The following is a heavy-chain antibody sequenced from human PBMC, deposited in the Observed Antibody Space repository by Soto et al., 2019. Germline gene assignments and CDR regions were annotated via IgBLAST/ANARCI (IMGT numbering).Heavy chain of an antibody. CDR1: GLTLSRYS. V-gene: IGHV3-74*01. Sequence: EVQLVESGGGLVQPGGSLRLSCAGSGLTLSRYSMHWVRQGPGKGLVWVSRINSDGGTTTYADSVKGRFTISRDNAKNTVDLQMNSLRAEDTAVYYCLAGETNYFDFWGQGPLVTVSS. CDR2: INSDGGTT. CDR3: LAGETNYFDF. D-gene: IGHD3-10*01. J-gene: IGHJ4*02.